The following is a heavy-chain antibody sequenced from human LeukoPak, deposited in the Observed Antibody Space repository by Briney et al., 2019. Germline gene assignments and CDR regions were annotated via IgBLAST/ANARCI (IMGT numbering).Heavy chain of an antibody. CDR2: IYYSGST. CDR3: ASSGRFLVHPAN. J-gene: IGHJ4*02. CDR1: GGSISSGGYY. D-gene: IGHD3-3*01. Sequence: SETLSLTCTVSGGSISSGGYYWSWIRQHPGKGLEWIGYIYYSGSTYYNPSLKSRVTISVDTSKNQFSLKLSSVTAADTAVYYCASSGRFLVHPANWGQGTLVTVSS. V-gene: IGHV4-31*03.